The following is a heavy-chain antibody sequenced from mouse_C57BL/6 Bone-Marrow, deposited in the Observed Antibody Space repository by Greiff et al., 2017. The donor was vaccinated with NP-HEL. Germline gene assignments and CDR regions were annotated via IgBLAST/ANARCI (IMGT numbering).Heavy chain of an antibody. V-gene: IGHV1-69*01. Sequence: QVQLQQPGAELVMPGASVKLSCKASGYTFTSYWMPWVKQRPGQGLEWIGEIDPSDSYTTYHQKFKGKSTLTVDKSSSTAYMQLSSLTSEDSAVYYCAREANYDFYWGQGTTLTVSA. CDR3: AREANYDFY. D-gene: IGHD2-4*01. J-gene: IGHJ2*01. CDR1: GYTFTSYW. CDR2: IDPSDSYT.